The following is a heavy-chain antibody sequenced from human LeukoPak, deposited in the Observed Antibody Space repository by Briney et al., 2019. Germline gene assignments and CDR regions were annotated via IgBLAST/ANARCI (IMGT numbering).Heavy chain of an antibody. D-gene: IGHD1-26*01. CDR1: GGSISSSGYY. CDR2: IYYSGST. J-gene: IGHJ5*02. V-gene: IGHV4-39*01. CDR3: ARHEYSGSYYGLFWFDP. Sequence: SETLSLTCTVSGGSISSSGYYWGWIRQPPGKGLEWIASIYYSGSTYYNPSLKSRVTRFVDTSKNSLSLKITSLAATDPAVYYCARHEYSGSYYGLFWFDPWGQGTLVTVSS.